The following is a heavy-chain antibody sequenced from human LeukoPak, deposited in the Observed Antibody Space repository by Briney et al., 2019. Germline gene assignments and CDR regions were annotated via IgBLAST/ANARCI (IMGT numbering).Heavy chain of an antibody. CDR3: ARDPPRCSGGSCDARSSGYY. CDR2: INPNSGGT. V-gene: IGHV1-2*06. Sequence: GASVKVSCKASGYTFTGYYMHWVRQAPGQGLEWMGRINPNSGGTNYAQKFQGRVTMTRDTSISTAYMELSRLRSDDTAVYYCARDPPRCSGGSCDARSSGYYWGQGTLVTVSS. J-gene: IGHJ4*02. CDR1: GYTFTGYY. D-gene: IGHD2-15*01.